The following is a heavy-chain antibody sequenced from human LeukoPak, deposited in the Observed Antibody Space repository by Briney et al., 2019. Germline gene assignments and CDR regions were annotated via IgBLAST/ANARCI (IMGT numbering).Heavy chain of an antibody. CDR3: AREPPGY. Sequence: SEALSLTCTVSGGSVTSGNYYWNWIRQPAGKGLEWIGRIYTNGGASYNPSLKSRVTISIDASKNQFSLKLSSVTAADTAVYYCAREPPGYWGQGILVTVSS. CDR1: GGSVTSGNYY. CDR2: IYTNGGA. V-gene: IGHV4-61*02. J-gene: IGHJ4*02.